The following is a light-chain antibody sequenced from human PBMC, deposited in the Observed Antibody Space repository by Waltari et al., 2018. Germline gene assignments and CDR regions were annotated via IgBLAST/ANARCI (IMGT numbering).Light chain of an antibody. CDR2: ENT. CDR3: GTWDSSLSGAV. V-gene: IGLV1-51*02. CDR1: SPNLGNSY. Sequence: QSVLTQPPSVSAAPAQRVTISCPGGSPNLGNSYVHGYRQFPGTAPKLLIYENTERPTGIPCRFSGSKSGTSAALDITGLQAGDEADYYCGTWDSSLSGAVFGGGTHLTVL. J-gene: IGLJ7*01.